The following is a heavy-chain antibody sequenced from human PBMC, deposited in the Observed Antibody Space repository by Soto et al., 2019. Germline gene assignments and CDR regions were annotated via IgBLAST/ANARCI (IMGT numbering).Heavy chain of an antibody. J-gene: IGHJ5*02. CDR3: GRGGSLRLGVGFVP. CDR2: ISWNSGSI. D-gene: IGHD3-16*01. V-gene: IGHV3-9*01. Sequence: EVQLVESGGGLVQPARSLRLSCAASGFTFDDYAMHWVRQAPGKGLEWVAGISWNSGSIGYAAAVRGRLTISRDTPKNSLYRQMHDLGAEDTALYYCGRGGSLRLGVGFVPWGQGTLVTVS. CDR1: GFTFDDYA.